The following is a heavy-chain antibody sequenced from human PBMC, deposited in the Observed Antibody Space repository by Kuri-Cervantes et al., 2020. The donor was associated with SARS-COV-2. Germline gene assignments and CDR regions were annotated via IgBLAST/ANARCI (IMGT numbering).Heavy chain of an antibody. D-gene: IGHD3-10*02. Sequence: GESLKISCAASGFTFDDYAMYWVRQAPGKGLEWVSCITWDGGSTFYADSVKGRFTISRDSSKNSLYLQMNSLRVEDTALYYCAKVFGVGSNINYFDYWGQGTVVTVSS. CDR3: AKVFGVGSNINYFDY. CDR2: ITWDGGST. J-gene: IGHJ4*02. V-gene: IGHV3-43D*03. CDR1: GFTFDDYA.